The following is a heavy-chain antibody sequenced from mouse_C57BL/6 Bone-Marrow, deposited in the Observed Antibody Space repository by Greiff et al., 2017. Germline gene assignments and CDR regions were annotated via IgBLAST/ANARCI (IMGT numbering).Heavy chain of an antibody. Sequence: QVQLQQSGAELARPGASVKLSCKASGYTFTSYGISWVKQRTGQGLEWIGEIYPRSGNTYYNEKFKGKATLTADKSSSTAYMELRSLTSEDSAVYFCARRGGLWYPFAYWGQGTLVTVSA. CDR2: IYPRSGNT. V-gene: IGHV1-81*01. CDR3: ARRGGLWYPFAY. CDR1: GYTFTSYG. J-gene: IGHJ3*01. D-gene: IGHD2-1*01.